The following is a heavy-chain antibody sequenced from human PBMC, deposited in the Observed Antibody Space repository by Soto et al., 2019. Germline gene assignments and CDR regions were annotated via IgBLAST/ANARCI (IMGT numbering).Heavy chain of an antibody. D-gene: IGHD2-2*01. Sequence: SSETLSLTCSVSGGSITSGDYYWTWVRQHPGKGLEWIAYIHYDGRTYYNPSLQSRTATSVDTSKNQFSLELNSVTDADTAVYYCARRHSSSGGGFDYWGQGTLVTVSS. J-gene: IGHJ4*02. V-gene: IGHV4-31*02. CDR1: GGSITSGDYY. CDR3: ARRHSSSGGGFDY. CDR2: IHYDGRT.